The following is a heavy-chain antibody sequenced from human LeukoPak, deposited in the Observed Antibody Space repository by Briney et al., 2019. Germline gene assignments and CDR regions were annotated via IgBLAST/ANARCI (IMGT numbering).Heavy chain of an antibody. Sequence: GSSVKVSCKASGGTFSSYAISWVRQAPGQGLEWMGGIIPIFGTANYAQKFQGRVTITADESTSTAYMELSSLRSEDTAVYYCATRRPDYGGNLDPSFDSWGQGTLVAVSS. CDR3: ATRRPDYGGNLDPSFDS. CDR2: IIPIFGTA. CDR1: GGTFSSYA. J-gene: IGHJ4*02. D-gene: IGHD4-23*01. V-gene: IGHV1-69*01.